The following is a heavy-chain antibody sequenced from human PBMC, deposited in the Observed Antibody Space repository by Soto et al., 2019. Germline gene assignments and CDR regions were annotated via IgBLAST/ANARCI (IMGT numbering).Heavy chain of an antibody. Sequence: QVQLQESGPGLVKLSDTLSLICSVSGTYIREFSWCWIRQPAGTGLEWIGRIHNNGVGHYSHSFRGRATRSIDTSSNHCSLKLQSLTTATTGVYYGARESGENGTYEAHWGQGTLVTVSA. D-gene: IGHD1-26*01. CDR3: ARESGENGTYEAH. CDR1: GTYIREFS. J-gene: IGHJ1*01. CDR2: IHNNGVG. V-gene: IGHV4-4*07.